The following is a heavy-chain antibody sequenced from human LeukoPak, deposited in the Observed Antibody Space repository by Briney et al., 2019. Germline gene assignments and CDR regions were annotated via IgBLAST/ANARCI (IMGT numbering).Heavy chain of an antibody. CDR3: ARDGGDLDY. J-gene: IGHJ4*02. CDR2: INAYHGNT. CDR1: GYTFTNYG. V-gene: IGHV1-18*01. Sequence: ASVKVSCKASGYTFTNYGISWVRQALGQGLEWMGWINAYHGNTNYAQKLQGRVTLTTDTSTSTAYMELKSLRSDDTAVYYCARDGGDLDYWGQGTLVTVSS. D-gene: IGHD2-21*02.